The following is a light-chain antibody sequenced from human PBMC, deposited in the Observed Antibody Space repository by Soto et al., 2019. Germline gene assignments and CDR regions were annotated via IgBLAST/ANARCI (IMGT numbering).Light chain of an antibody. Sequence: QAVVTQEPSLTVSPGGTVTLTCGSSTGGVTSGHHPYWFQQKPGQAPRTLIYDTSNKHSWTPARFSGSLLGGKAALTLSGAQPEDEAEYSCFLSYSGADWVFGGGTKLTVL. CDR2: DTS. CDR1: TGGVTSGHH. J-gene: IGLJ3*02. CDR3: FLSYSGADWV. V-gene: IGLV7-46*01.